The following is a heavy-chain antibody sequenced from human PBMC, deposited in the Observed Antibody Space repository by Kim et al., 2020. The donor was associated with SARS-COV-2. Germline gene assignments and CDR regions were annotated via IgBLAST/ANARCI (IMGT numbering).Heavy chain of an antibody. J-gene: IGHJ4*02. D-gene: IGHD3-10*01. Sequence: QKFQGRVTITADESTSTAYMELSSLRSEDTAVYYCARNRLLWFGESLLDYWGQGTLVTVSS. V-gene: IGHV1-69*01. CDR3: ARNRLLWFGESLLDY.